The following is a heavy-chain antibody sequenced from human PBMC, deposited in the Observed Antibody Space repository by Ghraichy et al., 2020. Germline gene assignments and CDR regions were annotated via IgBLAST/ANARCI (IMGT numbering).Heavy chain of an antibody. V-gene: IGHV3-21*01. CDR1: GFTFSSYT. CDR2: ISGSSSYI. CDR3: ARDGYSSYNWFDP. J-gene: IGHJ5*02. Sequence: GGSLRLSCSASGFTFSSYTMNWVRQAPGKGLEWVSTISGSSSYIYYPESLKGRLTISRDNAKNSLYLQMNSLRAEDTAVYYCARDGYSSYNWFDPWGQGTLFTVSS. D-gene: IGHD6-13*01.